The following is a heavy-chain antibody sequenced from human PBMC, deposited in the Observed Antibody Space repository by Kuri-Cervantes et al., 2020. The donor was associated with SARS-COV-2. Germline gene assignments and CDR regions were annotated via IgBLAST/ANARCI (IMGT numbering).Heavy chain of an antibody. CDR1: GGSISSYY. Sequence: GSLRLSCTVSGGSISSYYWSWIRQLPGKGLEWIGYIYYSGSTNYNPSLKSRVTISVDTSKNQFSLKLSSVTAADTAVYYCARSKGSGWFGFDPSMDVWGQGTTVTVSS. J-gene: IGHJ6*02. CDR3: ARSKGSGWFGFDPSMDV. CDR2: IYYSGST. D-gene: IGHD6-19*01. V-gene: IGHV4-59*01.